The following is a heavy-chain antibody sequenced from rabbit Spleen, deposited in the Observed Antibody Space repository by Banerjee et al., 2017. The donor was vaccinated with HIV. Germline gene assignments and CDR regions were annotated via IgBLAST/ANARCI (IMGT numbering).Heavy chain of an antibody. V-gene: IGHV1S40*01. D-gene: IGHD1-1*01. CDR2: IDVSGRGST. CDR3: ARDTATSFSTYGMDL. J-gene: IGHJ6*01. Sequence: QSLEESGGDLVKPGASLTLTCTASGLDFSSSYWICWIRQAPGKGLEWIACIDVSGRGSTYCASWAKGRFTVSKTSSTTVTLRMTSLTVADTATYFCARDTATSFSTYGMDLWGPGTLVTVS. CDR1: GLDFSSSYW.